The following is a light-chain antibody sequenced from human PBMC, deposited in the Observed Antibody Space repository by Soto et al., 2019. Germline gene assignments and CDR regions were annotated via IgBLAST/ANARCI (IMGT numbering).Light chain of an antibody. J-gene: IGKJ2*03. CDR1: QDINVY. CDR2: SAS. V-gene: IGKV1-39*01. CDR3: QHGYGAPYS. Sequence: DIQMTQSPSSVSASIGDTVTITCRASQDINVYLNWYQQKPGEVPKLLIYSASTLRSGVPSRFTGSGSETDFTLTIRSLQPEDFATYYCQHGYGAPYSFGQGTKVDIK.